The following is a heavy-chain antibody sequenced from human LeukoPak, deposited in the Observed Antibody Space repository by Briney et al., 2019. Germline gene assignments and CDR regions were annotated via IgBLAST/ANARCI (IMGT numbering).Heavy chain of an antibody. CDR3: ARDSRPATADY. D-gene: IGHD6-13*01. Sequence: GSLRLSCAASGFTFSSNYMSWVRQAPGKGLEWVSVIYSGGSTYYADSVKGRFTISRDNSKNTLYLQMNSLRAEDTAVYYCARDSRPATADYWGQGTLVTVSS. J-gene: IGHJ4*02. CDR2: IYSGGST. CDR1: GFTFSSNY. V-gene: IGHV3-53*01.